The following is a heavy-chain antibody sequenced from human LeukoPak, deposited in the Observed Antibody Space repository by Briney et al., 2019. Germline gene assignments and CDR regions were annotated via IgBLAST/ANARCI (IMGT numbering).Heavy chain of an antibody. D-gene: IGHD5-12*01. V-gene: IGHV1-2*02. J-gene: IGHJ5*02. Sequence: ASVKVSCKASGYSFTGYYMHWVRQAPGQGLEYMGWINPNSGDTNFAQKFQGRVTMTRDTSISTVYMELSRLRSDDTAVYYCARLPERGYSGYGVNWFDPWGQGTLVTVSS. CDR2: INPNSGDT. CDR1: GYSFTGYY. CDR3: ARLPERGYSGYGVNWFDP.